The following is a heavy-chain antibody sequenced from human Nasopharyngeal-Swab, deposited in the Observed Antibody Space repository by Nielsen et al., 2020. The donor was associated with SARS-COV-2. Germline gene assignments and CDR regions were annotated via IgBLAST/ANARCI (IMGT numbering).Heavy chain of an antibody. Sequence: GESLKISCAASGFTFSSYAMHWVRQAPGKGLEWAAVISYDGSNKYYADSVKGRFTISRDNSKNTLYLQMNSLRAEDTAVYYCARDLGGGYCTTTNCPGSWGQGTLVTVSS. J-gene: IGHJ1*01. CDR3: ARDLGGGYCTTTNCPGS. CDR1: GFTFSSYA. D-gene: IGHD2-2*01. V-gene: IGHV3-30-3*01. CDR2: ISYDGSNK.